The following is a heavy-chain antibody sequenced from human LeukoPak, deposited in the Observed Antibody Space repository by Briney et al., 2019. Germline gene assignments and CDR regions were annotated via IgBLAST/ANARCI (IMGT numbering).Heavy chain of an antibody. CDR3: AKDMEVRATSDGSDY. Sequence: GGSLRLSCAASGFTFDDYAMHWVRQAPGKGLEWVSGISWNSGSIGYADSVKGRFTISRDNAKNSLYLQMNSLRAEDTALYYCAKDMEVRATSDGSDYWGQGTLVTVSS. V-gene: IGHV3-9*01. J-gene: IGHJ4*02. D-gene: IGHD1-26*01. CDR2: ISWNSGSI. CDR1: GFTFDDYA.